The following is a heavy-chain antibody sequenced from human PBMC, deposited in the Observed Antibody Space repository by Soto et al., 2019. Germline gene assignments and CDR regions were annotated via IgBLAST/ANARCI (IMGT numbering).Heavy chain of an antibody. D-gene: IGHD2-15*01. CDR1: GYTFTTYG. J-gene: IGHJ4*01. CDR2: ISAYNGNT. CDR3: ARSGYCTGGSCYGVDY. Sequence: QVQLMQSGAEVKKPGASVKVSCKASGYTFTTYGISWVRQAPGQGLEWMGWISAYNGNTKYLQKFQGRVTVTTDTSTNTAYMELRSLRSDDTAVYYCARSGYCTGGSCYGVDYWGQGTLVSVSS. V-gene: IGHV1-18*01.